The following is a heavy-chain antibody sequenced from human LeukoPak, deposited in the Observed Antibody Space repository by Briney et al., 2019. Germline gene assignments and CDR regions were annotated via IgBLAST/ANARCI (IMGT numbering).Heavy chain of an antibody. CDR2: INHSGST. J-gene: IGHJ4*02. V-gene: IGHV4-34*01. CDR1: GGSFSGCY. D-gene: IGHD6-13*01. CDR3: ARGPIAAAGIVRGFDY. Sequence: PSETLSLTCAVYGGSFSGCYWSWIRQPPGKGLEWIGEINHSGSTNYNPSLKSRVTISVDTSKNQFSLKLSSVTAADTAVYYCARGPIAAAGIVRGFDYWGQGTLVTVSS.